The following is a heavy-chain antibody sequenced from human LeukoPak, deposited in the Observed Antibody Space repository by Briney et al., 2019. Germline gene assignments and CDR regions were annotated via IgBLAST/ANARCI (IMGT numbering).Heavy chain of an antibody. V-gene: IGHV1-69*13. Sequence: SVKVSCKASGYTFTSYGISWVRQAPGQGLEWMGGIIPIFGTANYAQKFQGRVTITADESTSTAYMELSSLRSEDTAVYYCARVQYQPRYYYGMDVWGQGTTVTVSS. J-gene: IGHJ6*02. CDR3: ARVQYQPRYYYGMDV. CDR2: IIPIFGTA. CDR1: GYTFTSYG. D-gene: IGHD2-2*01.